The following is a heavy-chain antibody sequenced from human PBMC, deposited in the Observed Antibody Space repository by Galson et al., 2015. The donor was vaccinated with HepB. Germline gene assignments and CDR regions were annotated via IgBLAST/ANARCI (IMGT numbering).Heavy chain of an antibody. V-gene: IGHV3-23*01. D-gene: IGHD3-10*01. CDR1: GFNLRSYA. CDR2: FSRGGEST. Sequence: SLRLSCAASGFNLRSYAMSWVRQAPGQGLEWVSGFSRGGESTYYADSVKGRFIISRDDSKNTLYLQLSSLSVEDTALYYCFNVDSGYWGQGTQVIVSS. J-gene: IGHJ4*02. CDR3: FNVDSGY.